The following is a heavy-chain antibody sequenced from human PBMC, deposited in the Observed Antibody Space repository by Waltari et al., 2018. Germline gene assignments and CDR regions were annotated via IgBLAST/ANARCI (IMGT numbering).Heavy chain of an antibody. CDR2: IYTRGTT. CDR3: ARGPLMTTVTQYYFDY. J-gene: IGHJ4*02. Sequence: QVQLQESAPGLVKPSETLSLPCTVSGGSISSYFWTWIRQPAGKGLEGIGRIYTRGTTNYNPSLKGRVTMSVDTSKNQFSLKLTSVTAADTAVYYCARGPLMTTVTQYYFDYWGQGNLVTVSS. CDR1: GGSISSYF. V-gene: IGHV4-4*07. D-gene: IGHD4-4*01.